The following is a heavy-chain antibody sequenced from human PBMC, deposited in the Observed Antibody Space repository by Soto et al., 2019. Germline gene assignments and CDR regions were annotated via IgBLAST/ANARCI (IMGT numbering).Heavy chain of an antibody. CDR3: ARDPLSKGGPGGARLSNWFDP. V-gene: IGHV3-30-3*01. Sequence: QVQLVESGGGVVQPGRSLRLSCAASGFTFSSYAMHWVRQAPGKGLEWVAVISYDGSNKYYADSVKGRFTISRDNSKNTLYLQMNSLGAEDTVVYYCARDPLSKGGPGGARLSNWFDPWGQGTLVTVSS. CDR1: GFTFSSYA. D-gene: IGHD3-10*01. J-gene: IGHJ5*02. CDR2: ISYDGSNK.